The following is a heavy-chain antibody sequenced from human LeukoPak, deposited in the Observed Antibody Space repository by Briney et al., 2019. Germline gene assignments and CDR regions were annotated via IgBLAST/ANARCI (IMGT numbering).Heavy chain of an antibody. V-gene: IGHV4-59*01. D-gene: IGHD3-22*01. CDR2: IYYSGST. CDR3: ARDPDGYDSSGSLTQG. Sequence: SETLSLTCSVSGGSISSYYWSWIRQPPGKGLEWIGYIYYSGSTNYNPSPKSRVTISVDTSKNQFSLKLSSVTAADTAVYYCARDPDGYDSSGSLTQGWGQGTLVTVSS. J-gene: IGHJ4*02. CDR1: GGSISSYY.